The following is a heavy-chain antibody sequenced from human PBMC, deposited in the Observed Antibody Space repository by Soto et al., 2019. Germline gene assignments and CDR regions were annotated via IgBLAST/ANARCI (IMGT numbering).Heavy chain of an antibody. D-gene: IGHD3-3*01. CDR1: GDSVSSNSAA. V-gene: IGHV6-1*01. CDR3: ARDRRFLEWFHPVYFDY. Sequence: SQTLSLTCAISGDSVSSNSAAWNWIRQSPSRGLEWLGRTYYRSKWYNDYAVSVKSRITINPDTSKNQFSLQLNSVTPEDTAVYYCARDRRFLEWFHPVYFDYWGQGTLVTAPQ. J-gene: IGHJ4*02. CDR2: TYYRSKWYN.